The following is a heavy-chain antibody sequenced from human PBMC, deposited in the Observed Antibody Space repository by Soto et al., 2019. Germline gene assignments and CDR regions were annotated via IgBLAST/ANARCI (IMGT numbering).Heavy chain of an antibody. J-gene: IGHJ6*02. CDR3: AINADV. Sequence: QVQLQESGPGLVKPSETLSLICTVSGGSIRSHFWCWIRQPPGKRLEWIAYIYDGVRTNYNPSLKSRVTISVDSSKMQFSLKLTSVTAADTAVYYCAINADVWGQGTTVTVSS. CDR1: GGSIRSHF. V-gene: IGHV4-59*08. CDR2: IYDGVRT.